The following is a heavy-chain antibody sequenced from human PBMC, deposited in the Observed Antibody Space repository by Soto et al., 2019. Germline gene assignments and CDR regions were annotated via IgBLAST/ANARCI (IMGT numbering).Heavy chain of an antibody. D-gene: IGHD2-21*01. CDR1: GGSISSSSYY. Sequence: SETLSLTCTVSGGSISSSSYYWGWIRQPPGKGLEWIGSIYYSGSTYYNPSLKSRVTISVDTSKNQFSLKLSSVTAADTAVYYCARHVVAPVYFDYWGQGTLVTVSS. J-gene: IGHJ4*02. CDR3: ARHVVAPVYFDY. CDR2: IYYSGST. V-gene: IGHV4-39*01.